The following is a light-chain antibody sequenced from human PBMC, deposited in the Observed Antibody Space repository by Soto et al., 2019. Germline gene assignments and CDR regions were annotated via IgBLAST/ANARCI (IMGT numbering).Light chain of an antibody. CDR2: TAS. CDR3: QQGYSRPRA. V-gene: IGKV1-39*01. CDR1: QSISNN. J-gene: IGKJ1*01. Sequence: DIQMTQSPSSLSASLGDRVTITCRASQSISNNLNWYQQKPGKAPNLLIYTASNLETGVPSRFSGSGSGTDFTLTITSLQPEDFATYFCQQGYSRPRAFGQGTKVDIK.